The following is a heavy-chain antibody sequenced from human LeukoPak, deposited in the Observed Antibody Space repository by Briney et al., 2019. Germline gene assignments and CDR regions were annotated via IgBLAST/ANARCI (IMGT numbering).Heavy chain of an antibody. J-gene: IGHJ6*02. Sequence: PSETLSLTCTVSGGSISNTDSYWNWIRQPPGKGLEWIGFISYSGNTYSTPSLESQLTISIDTAKNQFSLSLSSVTAADTAVYFCAREIVSSYYYNGMDVWGQGTTVTVSS. CDR3: AREIVSSYYYNGMDV. V-gene: IGHV4-30-4*01. CDR2: ISYSGNT. CDR1: GGSISNTDSY. D-gene: IGHD5/OR15-5a*01.